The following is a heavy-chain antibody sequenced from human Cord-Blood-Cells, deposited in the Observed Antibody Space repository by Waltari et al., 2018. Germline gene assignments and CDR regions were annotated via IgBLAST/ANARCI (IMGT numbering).Heavy chain of an antibody. CDR1: GFTFSSYA. Sequence: QVQLVESGGGVVQPGRSLRLSCAASGFTFSSYAMHWVRKATGKGMEWVAVISYEGSNKYSADSVKGRFTISRDNSKNTLYLQMNSLRAEDTAVYYCARESKSSSSWNYWGQGTLVTVSS. J-gene: IGHJ4*02. CDR3: ARESKSSSSWNY. CDR2: ISYEGSNK. V-gene: IGHV3-30*04. D-gene: IGHD6-13*01.